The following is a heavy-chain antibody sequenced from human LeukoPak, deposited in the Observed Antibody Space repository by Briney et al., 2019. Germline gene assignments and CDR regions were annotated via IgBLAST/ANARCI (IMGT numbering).Heavy chain of an antibody. V-gene: IGHV4-59*08. J-gene: IGHJ4*02. CDR1: GGSISTDY. CDR2: IYYTVNT. Sequence: SETLSLTCTVSGGSISTDYWNWIRQPPGKGLECIGYIYYTVNTHYNPSLKSRVSISVDTSNIHFSLNLSSVPAADTAVYSCARGADDPTGYYPFDYWGQGTLVTVSS. D-gene: IGHD3-9*01. CDR3: ARGADDPTGYYPFDY.